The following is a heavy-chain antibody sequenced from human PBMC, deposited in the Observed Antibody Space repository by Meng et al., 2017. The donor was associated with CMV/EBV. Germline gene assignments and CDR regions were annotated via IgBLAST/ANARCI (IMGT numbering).Heavy chain of an antibody. CDR1: GFTFSSYA. Sequence: GESLKISCAASGFTFSSYAMHWVRQAPGEGLEWVAVISYDGSNKYYADSVKGRFTISRDNSKNTLYLQMNSLRAEDTAVYYCERHYGYWGQGTLVTVSS. CDR3: ERHYGY. J-gene: IGHJ4*02. CDR2: ISYDGSNK. D-gene: IGHD3-10*01. V-gene: IGHV3-30*04.